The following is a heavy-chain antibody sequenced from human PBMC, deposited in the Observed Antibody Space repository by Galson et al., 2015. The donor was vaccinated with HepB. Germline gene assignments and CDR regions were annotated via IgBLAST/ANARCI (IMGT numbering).Heavy chain of an antibody. CDR3: ARVLQQLALYYYYGMDV. D-gene: IGHD6-13*01. V-gene: IGHV3-30*04. CDR2: ISYDGSNK. CDR1: GFTFSSYA. Sequence: SLRLSCAASGFTFSSYAMHWVRQAPGKGLEWVAVISYDGSNKYYADSVKGRFTISRDNSKNTLYLQMNSLRAEDTAVYYCARVLQQLALYYYYGMDVWGQGTTVTVSS. J-gene: IGHJ6*02.